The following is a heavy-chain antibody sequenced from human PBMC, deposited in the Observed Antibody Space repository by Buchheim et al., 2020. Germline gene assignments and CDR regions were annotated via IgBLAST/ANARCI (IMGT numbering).Heavy chain of an antibody. Sequence: EFQLLDSGGDLVQPGRSLRLSCVASGFSFGNTDMSWVRQAPGKGLEWVSTISGQSDTTDYADSVRGRFTISRDNSKNTVHLQLNSLRVEDTAVYYCVKNSGWFNTWGPGTL. CDR1: GFSFGNTD. V-gene: IGHV3-23*01. CDR3: VKNSGWFNT. J-gene: IGHJ5*02. CDR2: ISGQSDTT. D-gene: IGHD1-26*01.